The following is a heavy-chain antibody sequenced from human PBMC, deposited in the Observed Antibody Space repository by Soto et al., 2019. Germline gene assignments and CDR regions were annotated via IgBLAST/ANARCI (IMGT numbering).Heavy chain of an antibody. CDR2: IYGGGDT. D-gene: IGHD4-4*01. Sequence: EVQLVETGGGLIQPGGSLRLSCEVSGITVSSSYMSWVRQAPGKGLEWVAVIYGGGDTYYADSVKGRFTISRDNSKNTLYLQMNSLRAEDTAVYYCVRQAKLTTVTANVGYYYGLDVWGQGTTVTVSS. CDR3: VRQAKLTTVTANVGYYYGLDV. J-gene: IGHJ6*02. V-gene: IGHV3-53*02. CDR1: GITVSSSY.